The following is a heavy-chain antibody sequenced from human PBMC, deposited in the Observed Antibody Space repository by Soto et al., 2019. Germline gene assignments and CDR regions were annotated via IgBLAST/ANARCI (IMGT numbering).Heavy chain of an antibody. D-gene: IGHD3-9*01. V-gene: IGHV4-30-2*01. CDR1: GGSISSGGYS. Sequence: QLQLQESGSGLVKPSQTLSLTCAVSGGSISSGGYSWSWIRQPPGKGLEWIGYIYHSGSTYYNPXXKSRVTISVDXXKXQXXLKLSSVTAADTAVYYCARGESYDILTGYFDWFDPWGQGTLVTVSS. CDR3: ARGESYDILTGYFDWFDP. CDR2: IYHSGST. J-gene: IGHJ5*02.